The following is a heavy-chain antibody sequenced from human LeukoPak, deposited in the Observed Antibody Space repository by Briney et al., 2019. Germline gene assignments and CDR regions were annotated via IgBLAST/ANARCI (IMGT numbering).Heavy chain of an antibody. J-gene: IGHJ3*02. CDR2: IKTDGTTT. CDR1: GFTFSSYW. Sequence: PGGSLRLSCAASGFTFSSYWMHWARQGPGKGLGWVSRIKTDGTTTNYADSVKGQFTISRDNAKNTLYLQMNGLTVEDTAVYYCARASPQRYGDFDIWGQGTMVSVSS. V-gene: IGHV3-74*01. D-gene: IGHD4/OR15-4a*01. CDR3: ARASPQRYGDFDI.